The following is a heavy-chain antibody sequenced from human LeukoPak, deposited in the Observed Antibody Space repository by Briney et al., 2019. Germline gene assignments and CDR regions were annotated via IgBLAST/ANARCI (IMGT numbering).Heavy chain of an antibody. Sequence: GGSLRLSCAASGFTFSSYAMHWVRQAPGKGLEWVAVISYDGSNKYYADSVKGRFTISRDNSKNTLYLQMNSLRAEDTAVYYCASSPGPSMVRGVIGGSYWFDPWGQGTLVTVSS. CDR2: ISYDGSNK. J-gene: IGHJ5*02. CDR1: GFTFSSYA. V-gene: IGHV3-30*04. D-gene: IGHD3-10*01. CDR3: ASSPGPSMVRGVIGGSYWFDP.